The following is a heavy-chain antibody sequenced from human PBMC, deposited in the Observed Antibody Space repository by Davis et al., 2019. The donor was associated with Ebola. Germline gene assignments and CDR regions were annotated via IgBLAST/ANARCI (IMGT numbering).Heavy chain of an antibody. J-gene: IGHJ4*02. V-gene: IGHV4-61*09. CDR2: IYTSGST. CDR1: GGSISSGTYY. CDR3: ARERKGDGYAGCDY. D-gene: IGHD5-24*01. Sequence: PSETLSLTCTVPGGSISSGTYYWSWIRQPAGKGLEWIGHIYTSGSTNYNPSPKSRVTMSVDTSKNQISLQLTSVTGADTAVYYCARERKGDGYAGCDYWGQGTLVTVSS.